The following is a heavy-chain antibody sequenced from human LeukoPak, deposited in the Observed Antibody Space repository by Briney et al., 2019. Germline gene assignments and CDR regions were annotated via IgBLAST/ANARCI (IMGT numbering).Heavy chain of an antibody. V-gene: IGHV3-30*18. CDR3: AKDRSPYSGSYLYYFDY. CDR2: ISYDGSNK. Sequence: GGSLRLSCAASGFPFSSYGMHWVRQAPGKGLEWVAVISYDGSNKYYADSVKGRFTISRDNSKNTLYLQMNSLRAEDTAVYYCAKDRSPYSGSYLYYFDYWGQGTLVTVSS. J-gene: IGHJ4*02. D-gene: IGHD1-26*01. CDR1: GFPFSSYG.